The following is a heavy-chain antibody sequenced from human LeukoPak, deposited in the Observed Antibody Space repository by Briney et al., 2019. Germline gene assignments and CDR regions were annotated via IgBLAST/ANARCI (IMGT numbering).Heavy chain of an antibody. D-gene: IGHD4-11*01. CDR3: ARDYSNSAYYYYYYMDV. CDR1: GYSISSGYY. V-gene: IGHV4-38-2*01. Sequence: PSETLSLTCAVSGYSISSGYYWGWIRQPPGKGLEWIRSIYHSGSTYYNPSLKSRVTISVDTSKNQFSLKLSSVTAADTAVYYCARDYSNSAYYYYYYMDVWGKGTTVTVSS. CDR2: IYHSGST. J-gene: IGHJ6*03.